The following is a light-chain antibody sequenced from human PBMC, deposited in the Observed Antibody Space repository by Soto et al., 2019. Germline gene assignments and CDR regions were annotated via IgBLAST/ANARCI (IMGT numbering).Light chain of an antibody. CDR3: QQGRT. CDR1: QSINSF. CDR2: GAS. Sequence: DIQMTQSPSSLSASVGDRVTITCRASQSINSFLNWYQQKAGEAPSLLIYGASSLQSGVPSRFSGSGSGTDFTLTISSLQPEDFATYHCQQGRTFGQGTKVEIK. V-gene: IGKV1-39*01. J-gene: IGKJ1*01.